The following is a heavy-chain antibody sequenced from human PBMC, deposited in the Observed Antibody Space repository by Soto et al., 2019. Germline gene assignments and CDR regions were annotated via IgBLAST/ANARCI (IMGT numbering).Heavy chain of an antibody. V-gene: IGHV3-15*01. Sequence: GSLRLSCAASGFTFNNAWMSWVRQAPEKGLEWVGRIKSIRDGGATEYAAPVKDRFTISRDDSKNMLYLQMNSLKTEDTAVYYCATASSYGNWGQGTQVTVSS. CDR2: IKSIRDGGAT. J-gene: IGHJ4*02. D-gene: IGHD4-17*01. CDR1: GFTFNNAW. CDR3: ATASSYGN.